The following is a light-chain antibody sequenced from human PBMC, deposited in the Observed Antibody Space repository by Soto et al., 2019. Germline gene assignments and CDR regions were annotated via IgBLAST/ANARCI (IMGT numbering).Light chain of an antibody. CDR3: QQYNSYSPWT. J-gene: IGKJ1*01. CDR1: QSISSW. V-gene: IGKV1-5*03. CDR2: KAS. Sequence: DIHMTQSPSTLSASVEDRVTITCRASQSISSWLAWYQQKPGKAPKVLIYKASSLESGVPSRFSGSGSGTEFTLTISSLQPDDFATYYCQQYNSYSPWTFGQGTKVDI.